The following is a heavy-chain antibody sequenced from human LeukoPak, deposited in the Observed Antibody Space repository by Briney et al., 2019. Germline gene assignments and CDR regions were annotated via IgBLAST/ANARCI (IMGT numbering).Heavy chain of an antibody. D-gene: IGHD2-8*01. CDR2: ISYDGSNK. J-gene: IGHJ4*02. CDR3: ARRTWGDCTNGVCQYYFDY. CDR1: GFTFSSYA. Sequence: QPGRSLRLSCAASGFTFSSYAMHWVRQAPGKGLEWVAVISYDGSNKYYADSVKGRFPISRDNSKNTLYLQMNSLRAEDTAVYYCARRTWGDCTNGVCQYYFDYWGQGTLVTVSS. V-gene: IGHV3-30-3*01.